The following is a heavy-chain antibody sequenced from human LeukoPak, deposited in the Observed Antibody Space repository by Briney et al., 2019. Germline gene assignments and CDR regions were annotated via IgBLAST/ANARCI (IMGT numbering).Heavy chain of an antibody. CDR3: ATSAGLYYFDY. J-gene: IGHJ4*02. CDR2: ISYDGSNK. CDR1: GFTFSSYA. V-gene: IGHV3-30*04. Sequence: GGSLRLSCEASGFTFSSYAMHWVRQAPGKGLEWVAVISYDGSNKYYADSVKGRFTISRDNSKNTLYLQMNSLRAEDTAVYYCATSAGLYYFDYWGQGTLVTVSS.